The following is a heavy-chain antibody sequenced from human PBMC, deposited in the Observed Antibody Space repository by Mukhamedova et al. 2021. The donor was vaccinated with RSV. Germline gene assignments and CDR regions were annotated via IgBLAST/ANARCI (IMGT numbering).Heavy chain of an antibody. CDR3: ARTGTGGRAFYI. Sequence: TYYRSKWYDDYAVSVKSRITINPDTSKNQFSLQLNSVTPEDSAVYYCARTGTGGRAFYIWAQGTMVTVSS. D-gene: IGHD1-14*01. CDR2: TYYRSKWYD. V-gene: IGHV6-1*01. J-gene: IGHJ3*02.